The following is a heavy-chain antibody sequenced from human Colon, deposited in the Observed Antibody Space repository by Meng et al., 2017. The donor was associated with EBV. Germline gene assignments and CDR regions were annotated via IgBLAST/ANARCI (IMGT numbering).Heavy chain of an antibody. J-gene: IGHJ4*02. D-gene: IGHD6-19*01. CDR1: GYTFTRYP. CDR2: ISTNTGNP. Sequence: VYWVNSGCSFEKPGASVRVSCKASGYTFTRYPMNWVRQAPGQGLEWMGWISTNTGNPTYAQGFTGRFVFSVDTSVSTAYLQISSLKAEDTAVYYCGTLKYTSGFYGPAYWGQGALVTVSS. V-gene: IGHV7-4-1*02. CDR3: GTLKYTSGFYGPAY.